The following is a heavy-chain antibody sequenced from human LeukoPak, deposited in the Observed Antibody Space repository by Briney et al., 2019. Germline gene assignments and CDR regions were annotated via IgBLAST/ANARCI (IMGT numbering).Heavy chain of an antibody. CDR2: IRGDGRAT. D-gene: IGHD3-3*01. J-gene: IGHJ6*03. CDR3: AKEWRGTIFGVVNYYYYMDV. Sequence: GGSLKLSRAASGFTFSNAWMSWVRQAPGKELVWVARIRGDGRATTYADAVKGRFTISRDNSKNTLYLQMNSLRAEDTAVYYCAKEWRGTIFGVVNYYYYMDVRGKGTTVTVSS. CDR1: GFTFSNAW. V-gene: IGHV3-74*03.